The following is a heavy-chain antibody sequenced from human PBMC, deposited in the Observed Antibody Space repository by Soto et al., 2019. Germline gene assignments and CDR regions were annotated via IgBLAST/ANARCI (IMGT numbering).Heavy chain of an antibody. CDR3: ARGGYDWYFDL. CDR2: FNPSGGST. CDR1: GYTFNSYN. Sequence: QVQLVQSGAEVKKPGASVKVSCKASGYTFNSYNIHWVRQAPGQGLETMGIFNPSGGSTNYPQKLQGRVTLTRDTSTSTVYMELSSLRSEDTAIYYCARGGYDWYFDLWGRGTLVTVSS. V-gene: IGHV1-46*02. D-gene: IGHD5-18*01. J-gene: IGHJ2*01.